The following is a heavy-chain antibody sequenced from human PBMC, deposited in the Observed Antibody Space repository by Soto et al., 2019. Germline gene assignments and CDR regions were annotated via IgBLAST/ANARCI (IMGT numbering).Heavy chain of an antibody. J-gene: IGHJ4*02. CDR2: ISAYNGNT. CDR3: ARDPTPPDY. CDR1: GYTFASYA. Sequence: QVQLVQSGAEVKKPGASVKVSCKASGYTFASYAISWMRQAPGQGLEWMGWISAYNGNTNYAQKLQGRVTITTDTSTSTAYMELRSLSSEDTAVYYWARDPTPPDYWGQGTLVTVSS. V-gene: IGHV1-18*01.